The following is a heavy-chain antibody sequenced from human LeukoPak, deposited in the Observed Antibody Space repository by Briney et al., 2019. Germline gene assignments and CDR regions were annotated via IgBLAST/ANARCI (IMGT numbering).Heavy chain of an antibody. D-gene: IGHD1-14*01. V-gene: IGHV3-23*01. CDR3: AKDPLSPEYYYYCYGMDV. J-gene: IGHJ6*02. CDR1: GFTFSSYA. CDR2: ISGSGGST. Sequence: GGSLRLSCAASGFTFSSYAMSWVRQAPGKGLEWVSAISGSGGSTYYADSVKGRFTISRDNSKNTLYLQMNSLRAEDTAVYYCAKDPLSPEYYYYCYGMDVWGQGTTVTVSS.